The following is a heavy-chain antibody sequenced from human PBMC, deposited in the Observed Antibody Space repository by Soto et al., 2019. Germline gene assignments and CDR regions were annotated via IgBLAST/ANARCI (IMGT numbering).Heavy chain of an antibody. V-gene: IGHV4-31*03. D-gene: IGHD2-15*01. CDR3: AREGHSSWVWLDP. Sequence: VQLQESGPGLVEPSQTLSLVCSVSGDPLSYGGYYWSWVRQSPGKALEWIGFVYHTGATYYHPSLKSRVTMAVDMSTNAFSLKLTSATAADTATYYCAREGHSSWVWLDPLGQGILVTASS. J-gene: IGHJ5*02. CDR2: VYHTGAT. CDR1: GDPLSYGGYY.